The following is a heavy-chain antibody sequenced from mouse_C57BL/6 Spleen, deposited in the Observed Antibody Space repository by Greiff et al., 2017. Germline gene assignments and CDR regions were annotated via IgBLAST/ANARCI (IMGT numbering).Heavy chain of an antibody. D-gene: IGHD1-1*01. CDR2: IYPGSGNT. CDR1: GYTFTDYY. Sequence: VQLQQSGAELVRPGASVKLSCKASGYTFTDYYINWVKQRPGQGLEWIARIYPGSGNTYYNEKFKGKATLTAEKSSSTAYMQLSSLTSEDSAVYFCARGNYGSSGGYAMDYWGQGTSVTVSS. CDR3: ARGNYGSSGGYAMDY. J-gene: IGHJ4*01. V-gene: IGHV1-76*01.